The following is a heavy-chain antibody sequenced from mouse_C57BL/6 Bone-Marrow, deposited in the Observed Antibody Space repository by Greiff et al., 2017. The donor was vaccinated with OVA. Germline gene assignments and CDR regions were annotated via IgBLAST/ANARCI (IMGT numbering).Heavy chain of an antibody. D-gene: IGHD1-1*01. Sequence: VKLVESGEGLVKPGGSLKLSCAASGFTFSSYAMSWVRQTPEKRLEWVAYISSGGDYIYYADTVKGRFTISRDNARNTLYLQMSSLKSEDTAMYYCTRDYYGSSLYYWGQGTTLTVSS. CDR2: ISSGGDYI. V-gene: IGHV5-9-1*02. J-gene: IGHJ2*01. CDR1: GFTFSSYA. CDR3: TRDYYGSSLYY.